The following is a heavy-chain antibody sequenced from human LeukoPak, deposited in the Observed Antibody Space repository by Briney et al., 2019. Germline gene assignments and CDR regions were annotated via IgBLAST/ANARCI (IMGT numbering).Heavy chain of an antibody. D-gene: IGHD1-26*01. Sequence: PGGSLRLSCAASGITFSSYAMTWVRQAPGKGLEWLSAISGSGGSTYYADSVKGRFTISRDNSRDTPYLQMNTLRAEDTAVYYCAKGGAATGYYFDYWGQGTLVTVSS. CDR3: AKGGAATGYYFDY. CDR2: ISGSGGST. V-gene: IGHV3-23*01. J-gene: IGHJ4*02. CDR1: GITFSSYA.